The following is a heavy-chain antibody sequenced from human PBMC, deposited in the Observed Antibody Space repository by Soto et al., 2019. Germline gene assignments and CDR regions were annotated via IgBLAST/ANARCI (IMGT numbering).Heavy chain of an antibody. J-gene: IGHJ4*02. D-gene: IGHD5-18*01. Sequence: PSETLSLTCTFSCGSIISGNYYWSWIRQHPGKGLEWIGYIFHSGATYYNPSLKSRVTISVDTSKNQFSLNVTSVTAADTARYYCARSPPGDSAMVYDYWGQGTLVTVSS. CDR2: IFHSGAT. CDR3: ARSPPGDSAMVYDY. CDR1: CGSIISGNYY. V-gene: IGHV4-31*03.